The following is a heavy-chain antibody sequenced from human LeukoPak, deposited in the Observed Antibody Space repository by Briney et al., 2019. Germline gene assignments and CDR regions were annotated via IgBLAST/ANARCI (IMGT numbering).Heavy chain of an antibody. CDR2: ITPIFGTA. CDR3: ARADTAMVYGMDV. CDR1: ECTFSSYA. J-gene: IGHJ6*02. V-gene: IGHV1-69*13. D-gene: IGHD5-18*01. Sequence: EASVKVSCTASECTFSSYAISWVRQPPGQGLEWMGGITPIFGTANYAQKFQGRFTITADESTSTAYMELSSLRSEDTAVYYCARADTAMVYGMDVWGQGTTVTVSS.